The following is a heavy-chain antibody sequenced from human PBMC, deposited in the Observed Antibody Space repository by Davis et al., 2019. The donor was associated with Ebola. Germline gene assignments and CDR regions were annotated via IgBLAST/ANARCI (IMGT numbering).Heavy chain of an antibody. V-gene: IGHV1-46*01. J-gene: IGHJ5*02. CDR3: ARGAFDIVVVVAANSDSNWFDP. CDR1: GYTFTRYY. Sequence: AAPVKVSCKASGYTFTRYYMHWVRQAPGQGLEWMGIINPSGGSTSYAQKFQGRVTMTRDTSTSTVYMELSSLRSEDTAVYYCARGAFDIVVVVAANSDSNWFDPWGQGTLVTVSS. CDR2: INPSGGST. D-gene: IGHD2-15*01.